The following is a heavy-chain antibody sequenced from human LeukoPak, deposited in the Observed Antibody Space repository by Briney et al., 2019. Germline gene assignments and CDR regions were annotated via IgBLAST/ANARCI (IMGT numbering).Heavy chain of an antibody. CDR1: GYTFTSYG. CDR2: ISAYNGNT. J-gene: IGHJ6*02. Sequence: ASVKVSCKASGYTFTSYGISWVRQAPGQGLEWMGWISAYNGNTNYAQKLQGRVTMTTDTSTSTAYMELRSLRSDDTAVYYCAREGRPRVGYYYGMDVWGQGTTVTVSS. CDR3: AREGRPRVGYYYGMDV. V-gene: IGHV1-18*01. D-gene: IGHD6-25*01.